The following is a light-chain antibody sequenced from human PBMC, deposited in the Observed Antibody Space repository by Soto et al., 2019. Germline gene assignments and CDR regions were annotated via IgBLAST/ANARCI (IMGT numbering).Light chain of an antibody. J-gene: IGKJ1*01. V-gene: IGKV3-20*01. Sequence: EIVLTQSPGTLSLSPGERSTLSCSSSQSVSSSYLAWYQQKPGQAPRLLIHGASSRATGIPDRFSGSGSGTDFTLTISRLEPEDFAVYYCQQYGSSPRTFGQGTKVDI. CDR2: GAS. CDR1: QSVSSSY. CDR3: QQYGSSPRT.